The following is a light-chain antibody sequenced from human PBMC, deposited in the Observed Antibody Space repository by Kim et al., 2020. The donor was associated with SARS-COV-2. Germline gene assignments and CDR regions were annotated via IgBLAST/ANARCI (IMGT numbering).Light chain of an antibody. CDR2: VNSDGSH. CDR3: QTWGTGIQV. Sequence: QPVLTQSPSASASLGASVKLTCTLSSGHSSYAIAWHQQQPEKGPRYLMKVNSDGSHSKGDGIPDRFSGSSSGAERYLTISSLQSEDGADYYCQTWGTGIQVFGGGTQLTVL. CDR1: SGHSSYA. J-gene: IGLJ3*02. V-gene: IGLV4-69*01.